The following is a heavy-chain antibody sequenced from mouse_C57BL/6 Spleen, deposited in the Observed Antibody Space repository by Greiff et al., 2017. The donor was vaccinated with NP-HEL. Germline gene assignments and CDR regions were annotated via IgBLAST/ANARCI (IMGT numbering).Heavy chain of an antibody. Sequence: EVKLMESGGGLVKPGGSLKLSCAASGFTFSDYGMHWVRQAPEKGLEWVAYISSGSSTIYYADTVKGRFTISRDNAKNTLFLQMTSLRSADKAMYYCAREYGGYYFDYWGQGTTLTVSS. CDR3: AREYGGYYFDY. D-gene: IGHD5-1*01. V-gene: IGHV5-17*01. CDR1: GFTFSDYG. J-gene: IGHJ2*01. CDR2: ISSGSSTI.